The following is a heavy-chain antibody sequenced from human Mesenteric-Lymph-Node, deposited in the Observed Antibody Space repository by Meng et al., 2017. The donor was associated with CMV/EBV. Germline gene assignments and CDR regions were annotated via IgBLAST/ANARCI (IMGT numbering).Heavy chain of an antibody. CDR2: ISGSGGST. V-gene: IGHV3-23*01. CDR3: WASGWYAGPFDY. D-gene: IGHD6-19*01. Sequence: SCAASGFTFSSYAMSWVRQAPGKGLEWVSAISGSGGSTYYADSVKGRFTISRDNSKNTLYLQMNSLRAEDTAVYYCWASGWYAGPFDYWGQGTLVTVSS. CDR1: GFTFSSYA. J-gene: IGHJ4*02.